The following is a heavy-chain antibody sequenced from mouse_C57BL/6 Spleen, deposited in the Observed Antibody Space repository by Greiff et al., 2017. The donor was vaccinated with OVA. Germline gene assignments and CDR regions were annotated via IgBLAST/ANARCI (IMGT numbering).Heavy chain of an antibody. J-gene: IGHJ1*03. Sequence: EVKLQESGGGLVKPGGSLKLSCAASGFTFSSYAMSWVRQTPEKRLEWVATISDGGSYTYYPDNVKGRFTISRDNAKNNLYLQMSHLKSEDTAMYYCARDEGRRYFDVWGTGTTVTVSS. V-gene: IGHV5-4*01. CDR3: ARDEGRRYFDV. CDR2: ISDGGSYT. CDR1: GFTFSSYA. D-gene: IGHD1-2*01.